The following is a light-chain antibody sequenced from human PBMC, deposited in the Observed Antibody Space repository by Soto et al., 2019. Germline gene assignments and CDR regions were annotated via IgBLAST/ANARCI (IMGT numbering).Light chain of an antibody. CDR2: ENN. V-gene: IGLV1-51*02. CDR1: SSNIGNNY. J-gene: IGLJ1*01. CDR3: GTWDSSLSAYV. Sequence: QSVLPQPPSVSAAPGQKATISCSGSSSNIGNNYVSWYQQLPGTAPKLLIYENNKRPSGIPDRFSGSKSGTSATLGITGLQTGDEADYYCGTWDSSLSAYVFGTGTKVTVL.